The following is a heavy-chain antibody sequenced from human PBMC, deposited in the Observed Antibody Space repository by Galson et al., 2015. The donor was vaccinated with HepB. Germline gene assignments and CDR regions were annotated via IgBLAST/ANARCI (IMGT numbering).Heavy chain of an antibody. CDR1: GFTFTEHS. J-gene: IGHJ4*02. Sequence: SLRLSCAASGFTFTEHSMSWIRQAPGKGLEWISYISSSSRNTNYADSVKGRFTISRDNAKNSMYLQMNSLRAEDTAVYYCARAVVGATVFDYWGQGTLVTVSS. CDR2: ISSSSRNT. V-gene: IGHV3-11*06. CDR3: ARAVVGATVFDY. D-gene: IGHD1-26*01.